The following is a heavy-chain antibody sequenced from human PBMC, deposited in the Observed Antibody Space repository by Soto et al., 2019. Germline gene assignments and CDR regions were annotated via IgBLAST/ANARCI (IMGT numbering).Heavy chain of an antibody. V-gene: IGHV4-59*01. Sequence: TFSGDSISTFYWSWIRQPPGKGLEWIGYIYYTGSTNYNPSLKSRVTMSVDTSKKQFSLKLTSVTAADTAVYYCARQRGNYFDYWGQRSLVTVSS. CDR1: GDSISTFY. CDR3: ARQRGNYFDY. J-gene: IGHJ4*02. CDR2: IYYTGST. D-gene: IGHD3-10*01.